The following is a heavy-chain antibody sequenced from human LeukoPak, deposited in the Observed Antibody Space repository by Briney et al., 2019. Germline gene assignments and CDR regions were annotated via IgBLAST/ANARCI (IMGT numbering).Heavy chain of an antibody. J-gene: IGHJ3*02. CDR2: IGSSGGGT. CDR3: AKIHQNRVVVGAKGAFGI. V-gene: IGHV3-NL1*01. D-gene: IGHD2-15*01. Sequence: GGSLRLSCAASGFTFSSYGTHWVRQAPGKGLEWVSGIGSSGGGTYYADSVKGRFTISRDTSKDTVYLQMDSLRAEDTAIYYCAKIHQNRVVVGAKGAFGIWGQGTVVTVSS. CDR1: GFTFSSYG.